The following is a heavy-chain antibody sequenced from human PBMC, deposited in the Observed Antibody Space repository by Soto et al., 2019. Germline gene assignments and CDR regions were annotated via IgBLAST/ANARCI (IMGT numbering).Heavy chain of an antibody. Sequence: PGGSLRLSCAASGFTFSSYAMSWVRQAPGKGLEWVSAISGSGGSTYYADSVKGRFTISRDNSKNTLYLQMNSLRAEDTAVYYCAKGTHYSSSWPWYFDSWGQGTLVPVSS. CDR3: AKGTHYSSSWPWYFDS. CDR2: ISGSGGST. D-gene: IGHD6-13*01. CDR1: GFTFSSYA. J-gene: IGHJ4*02. V-gene: IGHV3-23*01.